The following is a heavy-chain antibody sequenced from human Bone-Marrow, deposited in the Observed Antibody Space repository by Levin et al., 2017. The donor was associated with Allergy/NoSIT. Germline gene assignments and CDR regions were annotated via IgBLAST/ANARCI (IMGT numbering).Heavy chain of an antibody. CDR3: ARQLYSSGIYYSPIDY. CDR1: GFTFTAFY. D-gene: IGHD3-10*01. J-gene: IGHJ4*02. CDR2: INPNGGGA. Sequence: GESLKISCETVGFTFTAFYIHWVRQAPGQGLEWMGWINPNGGGAKYAQRFHGRVTMTGDTSINRAYMELNRLSSDDTAVYYCARQLYSSGIYYSPIDYWGQGTLVAVSS. V-gene: IGHV1-2*02.